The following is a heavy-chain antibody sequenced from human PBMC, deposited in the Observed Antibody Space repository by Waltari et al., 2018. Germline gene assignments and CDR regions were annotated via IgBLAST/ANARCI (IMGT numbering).Heavy chain of an antibody. J-gene: IGHJ1*01. V-gene: IGHV4-4*02. D-gene: IGHD3-9*01. CDR2: VRRSGRS. CDR1: GDSMNSNSW. CDR3: ARDRGIGLFLDS. Sequence: QLQLQESGPGLVKPSGTLSLTCTVFGDSMNSNSWWSWVRQSPEKGLEWVGQVRRSGRSNYNPSLESRVTISLDSSNNQFYLRLTSTTAADTAVYYCARDRGIGLFLDSWGQGTLVTVSP.